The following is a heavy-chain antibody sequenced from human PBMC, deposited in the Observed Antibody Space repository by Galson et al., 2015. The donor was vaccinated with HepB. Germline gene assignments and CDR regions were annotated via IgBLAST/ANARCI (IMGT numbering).Heavy chain of an antibody. CDR1: GYRFSNYW. D-gene: IGHD3-16*01. CDR3: ARRAFSYVDY. V-gene: IGHV5-51*01. Sequence: QSGAEVKKPGESLKISCKASGYRFSNYWIGWVRQMPGKGLEWIGIIYPRDYDLRYSPSLQGQVTISVDKSVTTTSLQWDSRKASARAMYYCARRAFSYVDYWGQGTLVTVSS. CDR2: IYPRDYDL. J-gene: IGHJ4*02.